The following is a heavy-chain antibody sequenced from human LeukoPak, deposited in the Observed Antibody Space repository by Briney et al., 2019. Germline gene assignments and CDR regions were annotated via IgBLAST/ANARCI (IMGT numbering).Heavy chain of an antibody. CDR2: IYHNGYT. Sequence: SETLSLTCTVSGGSIRSNNYYWGWIRQTPGKGLEWIGSIYHNGYTYYNPSLTSRVTISVDTPKSQFSLKLRSVTAADTAVFYCARDSSGYDGGEPCYFDSWGQGILVTVSS. J-gene: IGHJ4*02. D-gene: IGHD3-22*01. CDR1: GGSIRSNNYY. CDR3: ARDSSGYDGGEPCYFDS. V-gene: IGHV4-39*07.